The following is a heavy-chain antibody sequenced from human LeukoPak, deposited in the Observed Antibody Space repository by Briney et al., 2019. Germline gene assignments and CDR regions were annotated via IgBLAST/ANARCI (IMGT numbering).Heavy chain of an antibody. Sequence: PGGSLRLSCVASGFTFSSYAMSWVRQAPGKGLEWVSAISGSGGSTYYADSVKGRFTISRDNSKNTLYLQMNSLRAEDTAVYYCAKGRDIVVVPAWDYWGQGTLVTVSS. CDR1: GFTFSSYA. CDR3: AKGRDIVVVPAWDY. J-gene: IGHJ4*02. V-gene: IGHV3-23*01. CDR2: ISGSGGST. D-gene: IGHD2-2*01.